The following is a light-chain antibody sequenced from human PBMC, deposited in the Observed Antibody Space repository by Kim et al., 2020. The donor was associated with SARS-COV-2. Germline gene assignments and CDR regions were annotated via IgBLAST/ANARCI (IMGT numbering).Light chain of an antibody. CDR3: QQYGSSPLLT. Sequence: STGERATLSCRASQSVSSSYLSWYQQKPGQAPRLLIYGASTRAAGIPDRFSGSESGTDFTLTISRLEPEDFAVYYCQQYGSSPLLTFGGGTKLEIK. J-gene: IGKJ4*01. CDR1: QSVSSSY. V-gene: IGKV3-20*01. CDR2: GAS.